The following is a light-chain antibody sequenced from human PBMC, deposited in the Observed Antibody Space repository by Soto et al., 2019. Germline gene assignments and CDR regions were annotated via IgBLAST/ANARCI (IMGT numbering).Light chain of an antibody. CDR2: DAS. Sequence: DIQMTQSPSTLSASVGDRVTITCRASQSISSWLAWYLQKAGKAPKLLIYDASSLESGVPSRFSGSGSGTEFTLTISSLQPDDFATYYCQQYNSYSWTFGQGTKVDIK. V-gene: IGKV1-5*01. CDR1: QSISSW. J-gene: IGKJ1*01. CDR3: QQYNSYSWT.